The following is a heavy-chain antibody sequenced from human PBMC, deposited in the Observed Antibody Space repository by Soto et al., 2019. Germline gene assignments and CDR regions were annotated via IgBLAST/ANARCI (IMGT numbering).Heavy chain of an antibody. V-gene: IGHV4-31*11. CDR2: VYYSGST. CDR1: GGSISSGGYS. Sequence: KASETLSLTCAVSGGSISSGGYSWSWIRQPPGKGLEWIGYVYYSGSTYYNPSLKSRVTISVYTSKNQFSLKLSSVTAADTAVYDCAREMGSPLWAFDIWGQGTMVTVSS. CDR3: AREMGSPLWAFDI. J-gene: IGHJ3*02. D-gene: IGHD1-26*01.